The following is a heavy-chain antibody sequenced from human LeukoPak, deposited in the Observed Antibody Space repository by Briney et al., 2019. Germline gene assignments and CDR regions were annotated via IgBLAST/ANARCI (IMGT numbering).Heavy chain of an antibody. CDR1: GGTFSSYA. Sequence: SVKVSCKDSGGTFSSYAIRWVRQAPGQGLEWMGGIIPIFGSANYAQKFQGRVTITTDESTCTATIERTSLRCKYTALDYSTRDPKYYYDSSGYYHNYFYYWGQGTLVTVSS. CDR2: IIPIFGSA. D-gene: IGHD3-22*01. CDR3: TRDPKYYYDSSGYYHNYFYY. J-gene: IGHJ4*02. V-gene: IGHV1-69*05.